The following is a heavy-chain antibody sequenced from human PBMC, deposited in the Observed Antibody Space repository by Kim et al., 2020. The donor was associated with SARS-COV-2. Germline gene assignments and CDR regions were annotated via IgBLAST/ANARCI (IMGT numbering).Heavy chain of an antibody. CDR3: ARESDGTGNLEN. CDR1: RNTFASDY. V-gene: IGHV1-46*01. CDR2: THLGSGRT. Sequence: ASVKVSCKTPRNTFASDYLHWVRQAPGQVLEWMGLTHLGSGRTNFAQIFQGRISMITDTSKTTVFMDLSSLTSDDTAVYYCARESDGTGNLENWGQGTLV. D-gene: IGHD1-1*01. J-gene: IGHJ1*01.